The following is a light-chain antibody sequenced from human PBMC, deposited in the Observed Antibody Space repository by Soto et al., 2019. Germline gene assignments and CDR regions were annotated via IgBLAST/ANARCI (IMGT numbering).Light chain of an antibody. CDR1: QDVSNN. CDR2: AAS. V-gene: IGKV3-15*01. J-gene: IGKJ1*01. CDR3: QQYNNWPGT. Sequence: EIVMTQSPVTLSVFPGERATLSCRASQDVSNNLAWYQQKPGQAPRLLISAASTRATGIPARFSGSGSGTEFTLTISSLQSEDFAVYYCQQYNNWPGTFGQGTKVDIK.